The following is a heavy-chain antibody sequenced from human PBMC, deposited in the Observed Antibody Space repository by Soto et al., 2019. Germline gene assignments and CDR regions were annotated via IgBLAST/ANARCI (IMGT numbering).Heavy chain of an antibody. J-gene: IGHJ4*02. CDR1: GFPFSDYY. D-gene: IGHD2-15*01. CDR3: ARDPTSADYFDY. Sequence: QVQLVESGGGLVKPGGSLRLSCAASGFPFSDYYMSWIRQAPGKGLEWVSYISSSSSYTNYADSVKGRFTISRDNAKNSLYLQMNSLSAEDTAVYYCARDPTSADYFDYWGQGTLVTVSS. CDR2: ISSSSSYT. V-gene: IGHV3-11*06.